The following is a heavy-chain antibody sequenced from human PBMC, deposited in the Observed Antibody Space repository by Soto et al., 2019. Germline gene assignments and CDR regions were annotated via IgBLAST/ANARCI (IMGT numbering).Heavy chain of an antibody. D-gene: IGHD6-13*01. CDR3: ERDRGSSWSSGAFDS. V-gene: IGHV6-1*01. Sequence: QTLSRTCPISGDSLYSNSAAWNWIRQSPSRGLEWLGRTYYRSKWYNDYAVSVKSRITINPDTSKNQFSLQLNSVTPEDTAVYYCERDRGSSWSSGAFDSWGQGTMVTVSS. J-gene: IGHJ3*02. CDR1: GDSLYSNSAA. CDR2: TYYRSKWYN.